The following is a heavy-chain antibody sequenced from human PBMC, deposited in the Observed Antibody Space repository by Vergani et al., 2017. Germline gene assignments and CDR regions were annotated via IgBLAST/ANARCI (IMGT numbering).Heavy chain of an antibody. D-gene: IGHD6-13*01. CDR3: ARGGGGIAAASYYYYYGMDV. Sequence: QVQLVQSGAEVKKPGSSLKVSCKASGGTFSSYTISWVRQAPGQGLEWMGRIIPILGIANYAQKFQGRVTLTADKSTSTAYMELSSLRSEDTAVYYCARGGGGIAAASYYYYYGMDVWGQGTTVTVSS. V-gene: IGHV1-69*02. CDR2: IIPILGIA. CDR1: GGTFSSYT. J-gene: IGHJ6*02.